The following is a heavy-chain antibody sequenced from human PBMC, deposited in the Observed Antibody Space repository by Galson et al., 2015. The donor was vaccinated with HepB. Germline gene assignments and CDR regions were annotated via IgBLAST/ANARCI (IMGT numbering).Heavy chain of an antibody. V-gene: IGHV1-18*01. CDR2: ISAYNGNT. D-gene: IGHD1-26*01. Sequence: SVKVSCKASGYTFTSYGISWVRQAPGQGLEWMGWISAYNGNTNYAQKLQGRVTMTTDTSTSTAYMELRSLRSDDTAVYYCARVVGANYYYYMDVWGKGTTVTVSS. CDR1: GYTFTSYG. CDR3: ARVVGANYYYYMDV. J-gene: IGHJ6*03.